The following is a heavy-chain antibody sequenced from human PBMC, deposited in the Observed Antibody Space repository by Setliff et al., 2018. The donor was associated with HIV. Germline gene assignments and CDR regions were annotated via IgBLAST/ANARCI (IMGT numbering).Heavy chain of an antibody. J-gene: IGHJ4*02. V-gene: IGHV4-39*01. D-gene: IGHD3-22*01. CDR1: GVSISNYY. CDR3: ASDAYYYDSSGPNLSDY. Sequence: SETLSLTCTVSGVSISNYYWGWIRQPPGKGLEWIGSIYYSGSTYYNPSLKSRVTISVDTSKNQFSLKLSSVTAADTAVYYCASDAYYYDSSGPNLSDYWGQGTLVTVSS. CDR2: IYYSGST.